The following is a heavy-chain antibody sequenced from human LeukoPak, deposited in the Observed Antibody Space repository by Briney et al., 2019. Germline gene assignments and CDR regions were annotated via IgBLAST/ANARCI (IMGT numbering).Heavy chain of an antibody. CDR3: AKDPGYQVVYCFDY. V-gene: IGHV3-23*01. J-gene: IGHJ4*02. CDR2: ISGSGGST. D-gene: IGHD2-2*01. CDR1: GFTFSSYS. Sequence: GGSLRLPCAASGFTFSSYSMSWVRQAPGKGLEWVSGISGSGGSTDYADSVKGRFTISRDNSKNTLYLQMNSLRVEDTAVYYCAKDPGYQVVYCFDYWGQGTLVTVSS.